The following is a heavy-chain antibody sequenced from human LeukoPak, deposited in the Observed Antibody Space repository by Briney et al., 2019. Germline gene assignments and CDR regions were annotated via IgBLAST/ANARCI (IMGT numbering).Heavy chain of an antibody. D-gene: IGHD3-10*01. J-gene: IGHJ6*02. CDR2: MNPNSGNT. Sequence: ASVKVSCKASGGTFSSYAINWVRQATGQGLEWMGWMNPNSGNTGYAQKFQGRVTMTRNTSISTAYMELSSLRSEDTAVYYCERGLYYYGSGRSYYYYGMDVWGQGTTVTVSS. CDR1: GGTFSSYA. CDR3: ERGLYYYGSGRSYYYYGMDV. V-gene: IGHV1-8*02.